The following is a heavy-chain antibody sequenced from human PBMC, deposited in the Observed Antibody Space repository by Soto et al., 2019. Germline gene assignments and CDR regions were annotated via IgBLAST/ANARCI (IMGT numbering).Heavy chain of an antibody. J-gene: IGHJ6*02. CDR3: ARARGGYCSGGSCYEQGPYYYYYGMDV. Sequence: ASVKVSCKASGYTFTGYYMHWVRQAPGQGLEWMGWINPNSGGTNYAQKFQGWVTMTRDTSISTAYMELSRLRSDDTAVYYCARARGGYCSGGSCYEQGPYYYYYGMDVWGQGTTVTVSS. CDR1: GYTFTGYY. CDR2: INPNSGGT. D-gene: IGHD2-15*01. V-gene: IGHV1-2*04.